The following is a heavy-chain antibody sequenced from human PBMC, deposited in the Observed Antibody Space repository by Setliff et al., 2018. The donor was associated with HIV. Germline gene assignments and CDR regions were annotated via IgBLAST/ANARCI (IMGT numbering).Heavy chain of an antibody. Sequence: ASVKVSCKPSGQSFTNYDIHWLRRASGQGLEWMGWMNPKSGVSGSALKFHDRVTMTRDTSTLTLYMELSSLTSEDTAVYYCARAKAVGGVIITGGFDVWGQGTTVTVSS. CDR1: GQSFTNYD. V-gene: IGHV1-8*01. J-gene: IGHJ6*02. CDR2: MNPKSGVS. CDR3: ARAKAVGGVIITGGFDV. D-gene: IGHD3-16*02.